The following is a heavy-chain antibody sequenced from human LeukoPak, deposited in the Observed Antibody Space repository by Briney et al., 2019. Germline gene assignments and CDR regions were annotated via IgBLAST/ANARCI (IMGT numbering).Heavy chain of an antibody. D-gene: IGHD3-9*01. V-gene: IGHV1-18*01. Sequence: LWASVKVSCKASGYTFTRYGISWVRQAPGQGLEWMGWISAYNGNTNYAQKLQGRVTMTTDTSTSTAYMELRSLRSDDTAVYYCARDRGLYYDILTGYRLHYYYYGMDVWGQGTTVTVSS. CDR1: GYTFTRYG. CDR3: ARDRGLYYDILTGYRLHYYYYGMDV. J-gene: IGHJ6*02. CDR2: ISAYNGNT.